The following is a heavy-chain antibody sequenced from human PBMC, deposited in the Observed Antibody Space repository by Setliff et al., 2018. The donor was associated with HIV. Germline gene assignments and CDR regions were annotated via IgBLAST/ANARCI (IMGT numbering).Heavy chain of an antibody. CDR3: ARVTVSGRGLHF. J-gene: IGHJ4*02. Sequence: ASVKVSCKSSGYTFTAYYLHWVRQAPGQGLEWMGWINPNSGDTAYAQKFQGRVTMTRVTSISTAYMELTRLTSDDTAVYYCARVTVSGRGLHFWGQGTLVTSPQ. CDR2: INPNSGDT. CDR1: GYTFTAYY. D-gene: IGHD4-4*01. V-gene: IGHV1-2*02.